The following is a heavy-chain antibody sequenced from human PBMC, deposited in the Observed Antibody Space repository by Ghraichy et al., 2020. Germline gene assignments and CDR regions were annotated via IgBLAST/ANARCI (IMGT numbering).Heavy chain of an antibody. CDR1: GFTFSDYY. Sequence: GGSLRLSCAASGFTFSDYYMSWIRQAPGKGLEWISYISDTGGTIFYADSVKGRFTISRDNAKNSVSLEMNSLRVEDTAVYYCARDPYGDYKYGGTDYWGQGTLVSVSS. CDR3: ARDPYGDYKYGGTDY. V-gene: IGHV3-11*04. CDR2: ISDTGGTI. D-gene: IGHD4-17*01. J-gene: IGHJ4*02.